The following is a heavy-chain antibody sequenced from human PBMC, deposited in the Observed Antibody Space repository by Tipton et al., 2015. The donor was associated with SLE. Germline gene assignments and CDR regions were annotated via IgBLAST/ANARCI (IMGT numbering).Heavy chain of an antibody. J-gene: IGHJ5*02. CDR3: ARHRSGSSWLDP. CDR2: ISYSENT. Sequence: TLSLTCTAFGDSLSSCGYQWGWIRQPPGKGLEWIWRISYSENTSYNPSLRRRVTLLLDMSKNQFSLKVSSVTAADTAVYYCARHRSGSSWLDPWGQGTLVTVAS. V-gene: IGHV4-39*07. CDR1: GDSLSSCGYQ. D-gene: IGHD1-26*01.